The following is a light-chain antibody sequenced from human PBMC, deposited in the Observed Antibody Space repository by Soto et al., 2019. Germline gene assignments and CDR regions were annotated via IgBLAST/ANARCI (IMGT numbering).Light chain of an antibody. V-gene: IGKV2-30*01. Sequence: DVVMTQSPLSLPVTLGQPAAISCRSSQSVVYSDGIAYLTWFQQRPGQSPRRLIYRVSNRDSGVPDRFSGSGYGPDLKLKISRVEAEDVRVYYCMQGTHWPPTFGRGTKVEIK. CDR1: QSVVYSDGIAY. CDR3: MQGTHWPPT. J-gene: IGKJ1*01. CDR2: RVS.